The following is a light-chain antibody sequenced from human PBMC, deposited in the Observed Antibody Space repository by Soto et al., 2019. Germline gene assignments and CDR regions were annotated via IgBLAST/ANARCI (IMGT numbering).Light chain of an antibody. V-gene: IGLV2-14*01. J-gene: IGLJ1*01. Sequence: QSALTQPASVSGSPGQSIAISCTGTSSDVGGYKYVSWYQQHPGKAPKLLISEVSNRPSGVSDRFSGSKSGNTASPTISGLQAEDEADYYCSSFTSSYTFVFGSGTKATVL. CDR1: SSDVGGYKY. CDR2: EVS. CDR3: SSFTSSYTFV.